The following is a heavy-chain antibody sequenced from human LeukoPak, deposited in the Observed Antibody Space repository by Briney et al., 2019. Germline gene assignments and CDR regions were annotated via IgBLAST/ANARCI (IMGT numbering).Heavy chain of an antibody. CDR1: GYTFTGYY. D-gene: IGHD6-13*01. V-gene: IGHV1-2*02. CDR2: INPNTGDI. Sequence: ASARVSCKTSGYTFTGYYIHWVRQAPGQGLEWLGWINPNTGDINYAQKFQGRVTTTRDTSISTAYMELSSLRSDDTAVYYCARDVSSVATAAPGHWGVDVWGQGTTVTVSS. J-gene: IGHJ6*02. CDR3: ARDVSSVATAAPGHWGVDV.